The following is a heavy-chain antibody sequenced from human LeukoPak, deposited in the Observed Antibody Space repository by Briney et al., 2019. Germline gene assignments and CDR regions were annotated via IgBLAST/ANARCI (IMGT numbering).Heavy chain of an antibody. CDR2: IYPGDSET. CDR3: ARWQLANGVFDI. CDR1: GYSFTRYW. J-gene: IGHJ3*02. V-gene: IGHV5-51*01. Sequence: GESLKISCKGSGYSFTRYWIGWVRQMPGKGLEWMGIIYPGDSETRYSPSFQGQVTISADKSFSTAYLQWRSLKASDTAMYYCARWQLANGVFDIWGQGTMVTVSS. D-gene: IGHD6-6*01.